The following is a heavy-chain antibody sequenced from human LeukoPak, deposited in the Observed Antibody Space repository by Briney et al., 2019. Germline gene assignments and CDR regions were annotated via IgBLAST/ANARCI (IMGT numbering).Heavy chain of an antibody. D-gene: IGHD2-15*01. V-gene: IGHV3-33*01. CDR2: IWYDGSNK. J-gene: IGHJ4*02. CDR3: ARDNCSGGSCYSYFDY. Sequence: GGSLRLSCAASGFTFSSYGMHWVRLAPGKGLEWVAVIWYDGSNKYYADSVKGRFTISRDNSKNTLYLQMNSLRAEDTAVYYCARDNCSGGSCYSYFDYWGQGTLVTVSS. CDR1: GFTFSSYG.